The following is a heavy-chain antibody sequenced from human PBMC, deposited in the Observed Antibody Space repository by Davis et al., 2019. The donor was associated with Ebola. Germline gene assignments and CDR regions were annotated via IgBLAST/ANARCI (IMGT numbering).Heavy chain of an antibody. J-gene: IGHJ4*02. CDR1: GFTFGDYA. Sequence: GSLRLSCTTSGFTFGDYAMTWVRQPPGKGPEWIGEINHNANTKHNPSLKSRVTMSVDPSKNRVSLKLTSVTAADTAVYYCATGASTSTSYYLYVWGQGTLVTVSS. CDR2: INHNANT. D-gene: IGHD2-2*01. CDR3: ATGASTSTSYYLYV. V-gene: IGHV4-34*08.